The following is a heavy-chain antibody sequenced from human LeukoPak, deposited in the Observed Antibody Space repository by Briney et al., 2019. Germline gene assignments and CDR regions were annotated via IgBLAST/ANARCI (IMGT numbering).Heavy chain of an antibody. V-gene: IGHV3-30-3*01. J-gene: IGHJ3*02. CDR3: ARGLHYDFWSGYAFDI. CDR2: MSYGESNR. Sequence: GGSLRLSCAASGFTFSSFAVHWVRQAPGKGLEWVAVMSYGESNRYYADSMKGRFTISRDNSKNTLYLQMNSLRAEDTAVYYCARGLHYDFWSGYAFDIWGQGTMVTVSS. D-gene: IGHD3-3*01. CDR1: GFTFSSFA.